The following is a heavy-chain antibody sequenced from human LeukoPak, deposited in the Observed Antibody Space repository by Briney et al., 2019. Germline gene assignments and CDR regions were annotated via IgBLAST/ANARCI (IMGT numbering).Heavy chain of an antibody. CDR2: IYSSGST. CDR1: GGSINRYY. V-gene: IGHV4-59*01. CDR3: ARGRLAVESYGMDV. Sequence: SETLSLTCTVSGGSINRYYWSWIRQPPGKGLEWIGYIYSSGSTNYNPSLKSRVTISVDTSKNQLSLKLTSVTAADTAVYYCARGRLAVESYGMDVWGQGTTVTVSS. D-gene: IGHD6-19*01. J-gene: IGHJ6*02.